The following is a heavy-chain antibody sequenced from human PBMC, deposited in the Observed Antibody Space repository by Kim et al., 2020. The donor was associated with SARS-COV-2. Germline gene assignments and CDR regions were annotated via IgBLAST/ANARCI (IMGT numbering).Heavy chain of an antibody. J-gene: IGHJ4*02. CDR3: AKAGWGYYDY. CDR2: ISGSADST. CDR1: GFTYSSYG. Sequence: GGSLRLSCAASGFTYSSYGMNWVRQPPGKGLEWVSSISGSADSTNYADSAKGRFTISRDNSKNTHYLQINSLRAEDTAVYFCAKAGWGYYDYWCQGPLVTVSS. D-gene: IGHD3-22*01. V-gene: IGHV3-23*01.